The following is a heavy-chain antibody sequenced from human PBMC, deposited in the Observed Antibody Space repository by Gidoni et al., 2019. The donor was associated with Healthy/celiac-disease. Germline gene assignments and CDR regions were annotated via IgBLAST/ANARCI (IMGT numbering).Heavy chain of an antibody. D-gene: IGHD1-26*01. J-gene: IGHJ6*02. CDR2: IYHSGST. V-gene: IGHV4-38-2*02. CDR1: GYSISSGYY. CDR3: AREEYESGSFRWYYYYGMDV. Sequence: QVQLQESGPGLVKPSETLSLTCAVSGYSISSGYYWGWFRQPPGKGLEWIGSIYHSGSTYYNPSLKSRVTISVDTSKNQFSLKLSSVTAADTAVYYCAREEYESGSFRWYYYYGMDVWGQGTTVTVSS.